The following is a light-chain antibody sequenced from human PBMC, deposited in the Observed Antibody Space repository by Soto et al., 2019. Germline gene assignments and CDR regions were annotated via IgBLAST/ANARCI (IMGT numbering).Light chain of an antibody. CDR2: DVS. V-gene: IGLV2-11*01. CDR3: CSYAGSHWV. J-gene: IGLJ3*02. CDR1: SSDVGGYNY. Sequence: QSALTQPRSVSGSPGQSVTISCTRTSSDVGGYNYVSWYQQHPGKAPKLMIYDVSKRPSGVPDRFSGSKSGNTASLTISGLQAEDEADYYCCSYAGSHWVFGGGTKLTVL.